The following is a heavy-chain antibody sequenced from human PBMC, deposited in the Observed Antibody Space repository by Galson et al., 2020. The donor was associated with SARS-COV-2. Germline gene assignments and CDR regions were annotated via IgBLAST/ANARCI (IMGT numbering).Heavy chain of an antibody. V-gene: IGHV3-30*01. CDR3: ARESYYYDSSVGPAGY. D-gene: IGHD3-22*01. CDR2: ISYDGSNK. Sequence: GESLKISCAASGFTFSSYAMHWVRQAPGKGLEWVAVISYDGSNKYYADSVKGRFTISRDNSKNTLYLQMNSLRAEDTAVYYCARESYYYDSSVGPAGYWGQGTLVTVSS. CDR1: GFTFSSYA. J-gene: IGHJ4*02.